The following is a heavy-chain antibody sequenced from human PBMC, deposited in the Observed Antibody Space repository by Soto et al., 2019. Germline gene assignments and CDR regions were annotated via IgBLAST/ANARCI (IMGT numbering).Heavy chain of an antibody. V-gene: IGHV3-23*04. J-gene: IGHJ4*02. D-gene: IGHD2-2*01. CDR3: AKEANPSTVNQDYDY. CDR1: GFTFSSYA. CDR2: ISSSGVSS. Sequence: DVQLVETGGGLVQPGGSLRLSCATSGFTFSSYAMRWVRQAPGKGLEWVSAISSSGVSSYHADSVKGRFTISRDDSKNTLYLQMNSLRAEDTAIYYCAKEANPSTVNQDYDYWGQGTLVTVSS.